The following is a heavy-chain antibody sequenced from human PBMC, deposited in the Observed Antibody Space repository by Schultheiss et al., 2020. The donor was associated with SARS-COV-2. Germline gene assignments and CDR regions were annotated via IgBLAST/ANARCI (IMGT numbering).Heavy chain of an antibody. D-gene: IGHD3-3*01. CDR1: GGSISSYY. CDR3: ARAGDFWSGYNF. V-gene: IGHV4-59*01. J-gene: IGHJ4*02. Sequence: SETLSLTCTVSGGSISSYYWSWIRQPPGKGLERIGYIYYSGSTNYNPSLKSRVIISVDTSKNQFSLKLSSVTAADTAVYFCARAGDFWSGYNFWGQGTLVTVSS. CDR2: IYYSGST.